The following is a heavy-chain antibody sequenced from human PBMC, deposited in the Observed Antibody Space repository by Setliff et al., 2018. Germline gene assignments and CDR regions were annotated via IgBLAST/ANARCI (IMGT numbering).Heavy chain of an antibody. J-gene: IGHJ4*02. CDR2: INTYNGDT. Sequence: ASVKVSCKASGYTFTSYGISWVRQAPGRGLEWMAYINTYNGDTYYAQKFQGRVTMTTDTSTSTASMELGSLRSDDTAMYYCARDAHDYDSSGFYYASDYWGQGTLVTVSS. CDR3: ARDAHDYDSSGFYYASDY. V-gene: IGHV1-18*01. D-gene: IGHD3-22*01. CDR1: GYTFTSYG.